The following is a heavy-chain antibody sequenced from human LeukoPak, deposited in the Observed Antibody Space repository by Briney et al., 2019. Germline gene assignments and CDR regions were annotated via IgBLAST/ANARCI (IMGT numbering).Heavy chain of an antibody. J-gene: IGHJ4*02. CDR3: AREFLATAMVEY. D-gene: IGHD5-18*01. CDR1: GGTFSSYA. V-gene: IGHV1-69*05. CDR2: IIPIFGTA. Sequence: GSSVKVSCKASGGTFSSYAISWVRQAPGQGLEWMGRIIPIFGTANYAQKFQGRVTITTDESTSTAYMELSSLRSEDTAVDYCAREFLATAMVEYWGQGTLVTVSS.